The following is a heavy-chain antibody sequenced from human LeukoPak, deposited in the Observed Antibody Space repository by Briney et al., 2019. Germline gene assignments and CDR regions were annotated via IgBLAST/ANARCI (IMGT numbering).Heavy chain of an antibody. V-gene: IGHV3-64*01. CDR2: ISPNGVST. CDR1: GFTFSSYS. D-gene: IGHD3-22*01. J-gene: IGHJ4*02. CDR3: ARARLITTGKDY. Sequence: PGGSLRLSCAASGFTFSSYSMNWVRQAPGKGLEYVSAISPNGVSTYYAHSVQGRFTISRDNSKNTLYLQVGSLRTEDMAVYYCARARLITTGKDYWGQGTLVTVSS.